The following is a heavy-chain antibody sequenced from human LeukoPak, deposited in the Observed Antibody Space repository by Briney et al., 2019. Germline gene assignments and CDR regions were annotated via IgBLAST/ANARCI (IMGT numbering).Heavy chain of an antibody. J-gene: IGHJ4*02. D-gene: IGHD5-24*01. Sequence: GGSLRLSCAASGFIFNSYAMTWVRQAPGKGLEWVSAISASGGSTYYADSVKGRFTISRDNSKSTLYLQMNSLRAEDTAIYYCTRVGYIDEGIDYWGQGTLVTVSS. V-gene: IGHV3-23*01. CDR2: ISASGGST. CDR3: TRVGYIDEGIDY. CDR1: GFIFNSYA.